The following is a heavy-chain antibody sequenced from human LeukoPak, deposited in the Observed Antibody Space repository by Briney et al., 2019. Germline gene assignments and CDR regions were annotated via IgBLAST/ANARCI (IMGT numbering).Heavy chain of an antibody. Sequence: SETLSLTCTVSGGSISSYYWNWIRQPAGKGLEWIGRIYIGGSTNYNPSLKSRVTMSGDTSKNQFSLKLSSVTAADTAVYYCARHWYLAYFQHWGQGTLVTVSS. V-gene: IGHV4-4*07. CDR1: GGSISSYY. D-gene: IGHD6-13*01. CDR2: IYIGGST. CDR3: ARHWYLAYFQH. J-gene: IGHJ1*01.